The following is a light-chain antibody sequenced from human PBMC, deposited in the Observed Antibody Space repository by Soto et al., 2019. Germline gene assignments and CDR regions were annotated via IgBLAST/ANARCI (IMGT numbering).Light chain of an antibody. CDR1: SSNIGSNT. J-gene: IGLJ1*01. Sequence: QSVLTQPPSASGTPGQRVTISCSGSSSNIGSNTVNWYQQLPGTAPKLLIDSNNERPSGVPDRFSGSKSGTSASLAISGLQSEDEAAFYCAAWDDSLNAYVIGTGTKLTVL. CDR3: AAWDDSLNAYV. CDR2: SNN. V-gene: IGLV1-44*01.